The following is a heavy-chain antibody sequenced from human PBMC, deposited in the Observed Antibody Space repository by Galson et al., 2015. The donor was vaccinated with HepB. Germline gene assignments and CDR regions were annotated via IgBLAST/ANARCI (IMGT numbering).Heavy chain of an antibody. D-gene: IGHD2-15*01. J-gene: IGHJ4*02. CDR1: GGSISSSSYY. CDR2: INHSGST. CDR3: TSRNCSGGSCYSLSIDY. V-gene: IGHV4-39*07. Sequence: SETLSLTCTVSGGSISSSSYYWGWIRQPPGKGLEWIGEINHSGSTNYSPSLKSRVTISVDTSKNQFSLKLSSVTAADTAVYYCTSRNCSGGSCYSLSIDYWGQGTPVTVSS.